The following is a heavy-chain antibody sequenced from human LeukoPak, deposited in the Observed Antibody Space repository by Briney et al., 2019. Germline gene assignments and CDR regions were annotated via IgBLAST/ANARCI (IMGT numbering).Heavy chain of an antibody. CDR1: GFTFSGSP. D-gene: IGHD6-19*01. CDR2: INSDGSST. Sequence: GGSLRLSCAASGFTFSGSPILWVRQASGKGLVWVSRINSDGSSTSYADSVKGRFTISRDNAKNTLYLQMNSLRAEDTAVYYCAREGYSSGWYAYWGQGTLVTVSS. CDR3: AREGYSSGWYAY. V-gene: IGHV3-74*01. J-gene: IGHJ4*02.